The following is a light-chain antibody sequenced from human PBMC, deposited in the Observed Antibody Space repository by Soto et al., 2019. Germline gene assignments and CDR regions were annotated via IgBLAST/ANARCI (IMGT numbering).Light chain of an antibody. CDR2: DND. CDR1: SSDVRITY. J-gene: IGLJ1*01. V-gene: IGLV1-51*01. CDR3: GRWDSTLSAYV. Sequence: QSVLTRPPSVSAAPGQSVTISCSGSSSDVRITYVSLYQQVPGTAPKLLIYDNDKRPSGIPDRFSGSKSATSATLVITGLQTGDEADYYCGRWDSTLSAYVLGTGTKVTVL.